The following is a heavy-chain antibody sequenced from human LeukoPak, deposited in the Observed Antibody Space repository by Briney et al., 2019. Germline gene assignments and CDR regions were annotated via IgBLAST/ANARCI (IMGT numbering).Heavy chain of an antibody. J-gene: IGHJ4*02. Sequence: GGSLRLSCAASGFTVSSNYMSWIRQAPGKGLEWVSYISSGGSTIYYADSVRGRFTISRDNAENSLYLQMNSLRAEDTAVYYCAGGRYGDYYFDYWGQGTLVTVSS. V-gene: IGHV3-11*01. CDR3: AGGRYGDYYFDY. D-gene: IGHD4-17*01. CDR1: GFTVSSNY. CDR2: ISSGGSTI.